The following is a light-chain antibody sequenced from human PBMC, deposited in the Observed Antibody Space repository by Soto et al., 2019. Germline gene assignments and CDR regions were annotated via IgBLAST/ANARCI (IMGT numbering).Light chain of an antibody. CDR3: QQYGSPPT. CDR1: QSVSSSY. J-gene: IGKJ5*01. CDR2: GAS. V-gene: IGKV3-20*01. Sequence: EIGMTPSPGTLSLSPGERATLSCRASQSVSSSYLAWYQQKPGQAPSLLISGASSRATGIPDRFSGSGSGTDFTLTISRLEPEDFAVYSRQQYGSPPTFGQGTRPEI.